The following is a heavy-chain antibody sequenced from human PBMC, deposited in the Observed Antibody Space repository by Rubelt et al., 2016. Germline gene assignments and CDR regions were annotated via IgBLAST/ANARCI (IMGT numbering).Heavy chain of an antibody. CDR3: ARGRYDSSGYYHY. Sequence: QVQLVQSGAEVKKPGASVKVSCKASGYTFTGYYMHWVRQAPGQGLEWMGWINPNSGGTNFSGRLQGRVTMPRDWSISQGYSELSGLRSEDSSVYYCARGRYDSSGYYHYWGQGTLVTVSS. D-gene: IGHD3-22*01. CDR1: GYTFTGYY. V-gene: IGHV1-2*02. CDR2: INPNSGGT. J-gene: IGHJ4*02.